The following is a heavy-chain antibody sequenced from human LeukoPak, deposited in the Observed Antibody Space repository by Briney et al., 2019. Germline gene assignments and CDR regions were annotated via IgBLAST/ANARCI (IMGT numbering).Heavy chain of an antibody. CDR3: AREFDYYVDSGYSEDL. D-gene: IGHD3-10*02. Sequence: GASVKVSCKVSGYTFTKYGIIWVRQAPGQGLEWMGWVSTYNDNTNYAQNLQGRVTMTKDTSTSTAYMELRSLRSDDTAVYYCAREFDYYVDSGYSEDLWGQGTLVTVSS. V-gene: IGHV1-18*01. CDR1: GYTFTKYG. J-gene: IGHJ5*02. CDR2: VSTYNDNT.